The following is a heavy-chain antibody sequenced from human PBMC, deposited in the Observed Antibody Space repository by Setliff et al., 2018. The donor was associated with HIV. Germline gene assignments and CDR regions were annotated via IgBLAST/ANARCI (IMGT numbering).Heavy chain of an antibody. D-gene: IGHD3-9*01. V-gene: IGHV4-59*12. CDR2: IYYSGSS. J-gene: IGHJ4*02. Sequence: PSETLSLTCTVSGGSMSTYYWSWIRQPPGKGLEWIGYIYYSGSSYYNPSVRSRVIMSLDTSENHFSLKLSSVTAADTAVYYCVRNSFDYVEEEWGQGTQVTVSS. CDR3: VRNSFDYVEEE. CDR1: GGSMSTYY.